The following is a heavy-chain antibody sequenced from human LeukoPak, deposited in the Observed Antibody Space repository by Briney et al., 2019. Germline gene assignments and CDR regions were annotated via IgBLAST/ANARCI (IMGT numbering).Heavy chain of an antibody. CDR3: ARGGFSTLGYCSSTSFRAYYYYMDV. CDR1: GGTFSSYA. V-gene: IGHV1-69*06. J-gene: IGHJ6*03. CDR2: IIPIFGTA. D-gene: IGHD2-2*01. Sequence: AASVTVSCKASGGTFSSYAISWVRQAPGQGLEWMGGIIPIFGTANYAQKFQGRVTITADKSTSTAYMELSSLRSEDTAVYYCARGGFSTLGYCSSTSFRAYYYYMDVWGKGTTVTVSS.